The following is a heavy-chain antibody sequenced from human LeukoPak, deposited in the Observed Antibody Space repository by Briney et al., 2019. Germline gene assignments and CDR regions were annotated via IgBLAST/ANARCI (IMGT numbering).Heavy chain of an antibody. CDR3: ARDLRWELLEYYFDY. J-gene: IGHJ4*02. Sequence: GGSLRLSCAASGFTFSSYSMNWVRQAPGKGLEWVSSISSSSSYIYYADSVKGRFTISRDNSKNTLYLQMNSVTVEDTAVYYCARDLRWELLEYYFDYWGQGTLVTVSS. CDR2: ISSSSSYI. D-gene: IGHD1-26*01. V-gene: IGHV3-21*01. CDR1: GFTFSSYS.